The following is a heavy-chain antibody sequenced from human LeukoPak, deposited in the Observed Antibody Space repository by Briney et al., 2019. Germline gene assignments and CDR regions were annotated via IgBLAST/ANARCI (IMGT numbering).Heavy chain of an antibody. CDR2: ISYDGSNK. Sequence: GGSLGLSCAASGFTFSSYGMHWVRQAPGKGLEWVAVISYDGSNKYYADSVKGRFTISRDNSKNTLYLQMNSLRAEDTAVYYCAKDGSDCSSTSCYWLGDFDYWGQGTLVTVSS. V-gene: IGHV3-30*18. J-gene: IGHJ4*02. D-gene: IGHD2-2*01. CDR1: GFTFSSYG. CDR3: AKDGSDCSSTSCYWLGDFDY.